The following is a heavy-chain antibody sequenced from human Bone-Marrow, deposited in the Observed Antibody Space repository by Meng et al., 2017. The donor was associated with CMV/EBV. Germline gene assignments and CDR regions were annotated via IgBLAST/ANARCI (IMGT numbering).Heavy chain of an antibody. V-gene: IGHV3-53*01. CDR1: GVTFSTYA. Sequence: GESLKISCAASGVTFSTYAMHWVRQAPGKGLEWVAFMYGDYYRFYADSVRGRFIISRDDSENTLYLQMDSLKVDDTAVYFCARGVLGVVPKDYWGQGTLVTVSS. CDR3: ARGVLGVVPKDY. D-gene: IGHD3-3*01. CDR2: MYGDYYR. J-gene: IGHJ4*02.